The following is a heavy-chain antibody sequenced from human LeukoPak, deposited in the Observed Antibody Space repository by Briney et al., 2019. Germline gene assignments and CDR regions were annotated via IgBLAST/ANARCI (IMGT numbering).Heavy chain of an antibody. CDR2: INHSGST. D-gene: IGHD6-19*01. Sequence: SETLSLTCAVYGGSFSGYYWTWIRQPPGKGLERIGEINHSGSTNYNPSLKSRVTISIDTSKNQFSLKLSSVTAADTAVYYCARSVAGMGYFDYWGQGTLVTVSS. CDR1: GGSFSGYY. CDR3: ARSVAGMGYFDY. V-gene: IGHV4-34*01. J-gene: IGHJ4*02.